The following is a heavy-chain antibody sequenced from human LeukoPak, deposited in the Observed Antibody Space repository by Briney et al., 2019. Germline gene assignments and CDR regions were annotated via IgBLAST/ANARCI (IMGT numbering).Heavy chain of an antibody. CDR3: AKVRSAYYDFYAFDV. CDR2: IRGSGDSI. D-gene: IGHD3-22*01. J-gene: IGHJ3*01. CDR1: GFTFSTYA. Sequence: GGSLRLACAASGFTFSTYAMSWVRQAPGKGLEWVSGIRGSGDSIYYADSVEGRFTISRDNSKNTLYLQMNSLRAEDTAVFYCAKVRSAYYDFYAFDVWGQGTMVTVSS. V-gene: IGHV3-23*01.